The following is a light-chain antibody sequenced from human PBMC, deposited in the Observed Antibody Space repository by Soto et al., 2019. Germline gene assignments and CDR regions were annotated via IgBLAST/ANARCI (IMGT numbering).Light chain of an antibody. CDR3: MQNIYWPFT. J-gene: IGKJ3*01. CDR1: RSLVYSDGNTS. V-gene: IGKV2-30*01. CDR2: QAS. Sequence: DVVMTQSQLPLPVTLGQPASISCRSSRSLVYSDGNTSLNWFQQRPGQSPRRLIYQASTRDTGVPVRFTGSGSGTDFTLKISRVEAEDVGVYFCMQNIYWPFTFGPGTKVDI.